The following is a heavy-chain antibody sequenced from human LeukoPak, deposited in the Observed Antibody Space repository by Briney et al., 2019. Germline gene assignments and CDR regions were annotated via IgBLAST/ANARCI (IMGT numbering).Heavy chain of an antibody. CDR3: AGGGSGTYYHY. J-gene: IGHJ4*02. D-gene: IGHD1-26*01. Sequence: SETLSLTCTVSGGSITSYHYSWIRQPPGKGLEWIGYIYYSGSTNYNPSPKSRVTISVDTSKNQFFLKLSSVAAADTVVYYWAGGGSGTYYHYWGQGTLVTVSS. CDR2: IYYSGST. V-gene: IGHV4-59*01. CDR1: GGSITSYH.